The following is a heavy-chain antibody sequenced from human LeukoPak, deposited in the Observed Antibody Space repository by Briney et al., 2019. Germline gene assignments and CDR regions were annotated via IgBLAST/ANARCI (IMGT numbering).Heavy chain of an antibody. V-gene: IGHV4-30-2*01. D-gene: IGHD3-3*01. J-gene: IGHJ4*02. Sequence: SETLSLTCTFAGGSISSGGYCGSWIRQPPRKGLEWIAYICHTGSTYYNPSLKSRVTISVDRSKNQFYLQLRSVTAADTAVYYCARGFVLRFLKSTIFDYWGQGXLDTXSS. CDR3: ARGFVLRFLKSTIFDY. CDR2: ICHTGST. CDR1: GGSISSGGYC.